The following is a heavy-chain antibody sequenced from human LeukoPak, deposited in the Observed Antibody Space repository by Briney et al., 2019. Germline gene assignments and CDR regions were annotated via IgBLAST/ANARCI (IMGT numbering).Heavy chain of an antibody. J-gene: IGHJ6*03. V-gene: IGHV3-11*01. D-gene: IGHD4-17*01. Sequence: GGSLRLSCAASGFTFSDYYMSWIRQAPGKGLEWVLYIGNSGSTIYYADAVKGRFTISRDNVKNSLYLQMNSLRVEDTAVYYCARGYGDDGIDFYYMDVWGKGTTVTVSS. CDR2: IGNSGSTI. CDR3: ARGYGDDGIDFYYMDV. CDR1: GFTFSDYY.